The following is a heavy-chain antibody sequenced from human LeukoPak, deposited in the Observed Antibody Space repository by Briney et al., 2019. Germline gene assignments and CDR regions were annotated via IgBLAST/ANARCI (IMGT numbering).Heavy chain of an antibody. D-gene: IGHD6-19*01. V-gene: IGHV3-30*06. CDR1: GFSFSSFG. J-gene: IGHJ6*02. CDR3: ARVVAGSVYNSGMDV. Sequence: QPGRSLRLSCAASGFSFSSFGMHWVRQAPGKGLQWVAVILYDGSSKYYADSVKGRFIISRDNSKNTLYLQMNGLTAEDTAVYYCARVVAGSVYNSGMDVWGQGTTVTVSS. CDR2: ILYDGSSK.